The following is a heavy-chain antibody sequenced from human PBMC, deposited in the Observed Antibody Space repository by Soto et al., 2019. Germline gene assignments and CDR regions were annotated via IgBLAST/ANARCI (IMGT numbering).Heavy chain of an antibody. CDR2: IYRGGST. CDR1: GFTVSNSY. D-gene: IGHD2-21*01. V-gene: IGHV3-53*01. Sequence: GGSLRLSCAASGFTVSNSYMSWVRQAPGKGLEWVSFIYRGGSTYYADSVKGRFTISRDSSKNTVYLQMNSLRAEDTAVYYCARGFQSSFGYWGQGTLVTVSS. J-gene: IGHJ4*02. CDR3: ARGFQSSFGY.